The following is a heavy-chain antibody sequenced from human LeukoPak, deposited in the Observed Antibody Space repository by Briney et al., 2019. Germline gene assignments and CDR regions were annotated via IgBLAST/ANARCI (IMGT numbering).Heavy chain of an antibody. Sequence: GRSLRLSCAASGFTFSSYWMSWVRQAPGKGLEWVANIKQDGSEKYYVDSVKGRFTISRDNAKNSLYLQMNSLRAEDTAVYYCASALYDYAERGYWGQGTLVTVSS. CDR2: IKQDGSEK. CDR3: ASALYDYAERGY. J-gene: IGHJ4*02. V-gene: IGHV3-7*01. D-gene: IGHD3-16*01. CDR1: GFTFSSYW.